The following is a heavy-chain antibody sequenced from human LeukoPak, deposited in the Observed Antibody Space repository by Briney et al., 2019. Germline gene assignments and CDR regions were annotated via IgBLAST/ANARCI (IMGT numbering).Heavy chain of an antibody. J-gene: IGHJ4*02. CDR1: GFTFSNAW. Sequence: GGSLRPSCAASGFTFSNAWMSWVRQAPGKGLEWVGRIKSKTDGETTDYAAPVKGRFTISRDDSKNTLYLQMNSLKTEDTAVYYCTTDTYSGSSHGGYWGQGTLVTVSS. D-gene: IGHD1-26*01. CDR3: TTDTYSGSSHGGY. V-gene: IGHV3-15*01. CDR2: IKSKTDGETT.